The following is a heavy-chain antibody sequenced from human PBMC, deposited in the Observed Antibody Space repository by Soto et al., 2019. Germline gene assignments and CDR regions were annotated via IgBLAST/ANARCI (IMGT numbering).Heavy chain of an antibody. CDR2: IHGDGDYT. V-gene: IGHV3-23*01. CDR3: AKNRGAGSYSNWSFAV. Sequence: QVLESGGGLVQPGGSLRLSCAASGFTFSCCAMSWVRQAPGKGLEWVSTIHGDGDYTHDTDSVKGRFTISRDNSRNTLYLQMNSLRADDTAVHYCAKNRGAGSYSNWSFAVWGRGTLVTVSS. CDR1: GFTFSCCA. J-gene: IGHJ2*01. D-gene: IGHD1-26*01.